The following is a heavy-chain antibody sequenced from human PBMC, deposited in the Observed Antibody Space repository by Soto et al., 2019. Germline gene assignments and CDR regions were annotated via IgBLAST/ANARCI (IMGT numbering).Heavy chain of an antibody. CDR1: GYTFTSYA. CDR3: ARASSGWYNWFDP. J-gene: IGHJ5*02. CDR2: INAGNGNT. Sequence: ASVKVSCKASGYTFTSYAMHWVRQAPGQRLEWMGWINAGNGNTKYSQKFQGRVTITRDTSASTAYMELSSLRSEDTAVYYCARASSGWYNWFDPWGQGTLVTVSS. V-gene: IGHV1-3*01. D-gene: IGHD6-19*01.